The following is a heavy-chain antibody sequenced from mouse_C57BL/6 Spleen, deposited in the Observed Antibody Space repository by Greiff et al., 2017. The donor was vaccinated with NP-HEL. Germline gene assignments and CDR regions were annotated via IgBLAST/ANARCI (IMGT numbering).Heavy chain of an antibody. CDR2: ISSGSSTS. J-gene: IGHJ3*01. D-gene: IGHD1-3*01. CDR1: GFTFSDYG. V-gene: IGHV5-17*01. CDR3: ARKEAPAY. Sequence: DVKLVESGGGLVKPGGSLKLSCAASGFTFSDYGMHWVRQAPEKGLEWVAYISSGSSTSYYADTVKGRFTISRDNAKNTLFLQMTSLRSEATAMYYCARKEAPAYWGQGTLVTVSA.